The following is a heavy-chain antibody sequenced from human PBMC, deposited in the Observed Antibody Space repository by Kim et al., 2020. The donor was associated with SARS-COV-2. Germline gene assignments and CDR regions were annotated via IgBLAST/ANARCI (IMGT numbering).Heavy chain of an antibody. D-gene: IGHD1-26*01. J-gene: IGHJ4*02. CDR2: INSDGGTT. Sequence: GGSLRLSCAASGFTFSSYWMHWVRQAPGKGLVWVSRINSDGGTTSYADSVKGRFTISRDNAKSTLYLQMNSLGAEDTAVYYCASRRYTGTYYYFDYWRQGTVVTVSS. V-gene: IGHV3-74*01. CDR3: ASRRYTGTYYYFDY. CDR1: GFTFSSYW.